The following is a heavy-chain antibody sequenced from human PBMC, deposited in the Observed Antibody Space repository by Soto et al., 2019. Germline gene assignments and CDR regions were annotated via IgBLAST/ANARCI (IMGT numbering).Heavy chain of an antibody. Sequence: QMQLVQSGPEVKKPGTSVKVSCKASGFNFTSSAMQWVRQARGQRLELIGWIVVGSGNTNYAQKFQERVTITRDMSTSTAYMELSSLRSEDTAVYYCAAALHDYGDYVGFYFDYWGQGTLVTVSS. CDR3: AAALHDYGDYVGFYFDY. CDR1: GFNFTSSA. J-gene: IGHJ4*02. CDR2: IVVGSGNT. D-gene: IGHD4-17*01. V-gene: IGHV1-58*02.